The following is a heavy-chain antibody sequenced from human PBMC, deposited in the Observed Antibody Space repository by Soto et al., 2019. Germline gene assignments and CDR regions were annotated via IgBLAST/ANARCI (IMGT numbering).Heavy chain of an antibody. CDR1: GFTFSSYG. Sequence: GGSLRLSCAASGFTFSSYGMHWVRQAPGKGLEWVAVIWYDGSNKYYADSVKGRFTISRDNSKNTLYLQMNSLRAEDTAVYYCAREGRVEAAYYYYYGMDVWGQGTTVTVSS. D-gene: IGHD2-15*01. CDR3: AREGRVEAAYYYYYGMDV. V-gene: IGHV3-33*01. CDR2: IWYDGSNK. J-gene: IGHJ6*02.